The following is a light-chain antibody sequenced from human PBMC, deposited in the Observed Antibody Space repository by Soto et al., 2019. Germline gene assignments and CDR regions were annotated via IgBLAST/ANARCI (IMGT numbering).Light chain of an antibody. CDR3: QQYGGSPWS. J-gene: IGKJ1*01. V-gene: IGKV3-20*01. Sequence: EIVLTQSPGTLSLSPGERATLSCRASQSVSRSYLAWYQQKPGQAPRLLIYGASSRATGIPDRFSGSGSGTDFTLTISRLDTEDFAVYYCQQYGGSPWSFGQGTKVELK. CDR2: GAS. CDR1: QSVSRSY.